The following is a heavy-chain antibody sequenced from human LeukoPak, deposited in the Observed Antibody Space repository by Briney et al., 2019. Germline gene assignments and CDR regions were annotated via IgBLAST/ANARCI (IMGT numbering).Heavy chain of an antibody. Sequence: GGSLRLSCAASGFTFSNYWMTWVRQAPGKGLEWVANIKQDGTDKYYVDSVKGRFTISRDNAENSLYLQVNNLSAEDTAVYYCATGGNYHAYRGQGTLVTVSS. CDR3: ATGGNYHAY. CDR1: GFTFSNYW. CDR2: IKQDGTDK. J-gene: IGHJ4*02. V-gene: IGHV3-7*02. D-gene: IGHD1-7*01.